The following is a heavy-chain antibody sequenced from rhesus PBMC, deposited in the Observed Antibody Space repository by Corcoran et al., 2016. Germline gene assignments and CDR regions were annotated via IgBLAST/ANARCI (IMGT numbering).Heavy chain of an antibody. Sequence: QLQLQESGPGLVKPSETLSVTCAVSGGSISSSYWSWIRQAPGKGLEWIGYIYGSGSSTNYNPSLKSRVTLSLDTSKNQLSLKLSSVTAADTAVYYCASERYDSGYYGYFEFWGQGALVTVSS. CDR2: IYGSGSST. CDR3: ASERYDSGYYGYFEF. V-gene: IGHV4-169*02. CDR1: GGSISSSY. D-gene: IGHD3-28*01. J-gene: IGHJ1*01.